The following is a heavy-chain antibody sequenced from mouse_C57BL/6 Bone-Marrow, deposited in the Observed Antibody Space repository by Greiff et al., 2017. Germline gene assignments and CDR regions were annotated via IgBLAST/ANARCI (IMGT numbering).Heavy chain of an antibody. J-gene: IGHJ4*01. Sequence: EVKLMESEGGLVQPGSSMKLSCTASGFTFSDYYMAWVRQVPEKGLEWVANINYDGSSTYYLDSLKSRFIISRDNAKNILYLQMSSLKSEDTATYYCARARYAMDYWGQGTSVTVSS. V-gene: IGHV5-16*01. CDR2: INYDGSST. CDR1: GFTFSDYY. CDR3: ARARYAMDY.